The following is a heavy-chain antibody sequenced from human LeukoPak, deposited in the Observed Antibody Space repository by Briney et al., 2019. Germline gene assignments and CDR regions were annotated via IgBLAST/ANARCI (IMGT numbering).Heavy chain of an antibody. CDR3: AREAMGTIPYFDY. Sequence: GGSLRLSCAASGFTFSSSGMHWVRQAPGKGLEWVAVIWYDGSNKYYADSVKGRFTISRDNSKNTVYLQMNSLRAEDTAVYYCAREAMGTIPYFDYWGQGTLVTVSS. CDR2: IWYDGSNK. J-gene: IGHJ4*02. V-gene: IGHV3-33*08. CDR1: GFTFSSSG. D-gene: IGHD5-24*01.